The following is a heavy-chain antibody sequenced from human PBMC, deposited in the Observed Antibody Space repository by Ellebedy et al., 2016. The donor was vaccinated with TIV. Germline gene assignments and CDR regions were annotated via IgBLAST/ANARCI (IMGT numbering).Heavy chain of an antibody. D-gene: IGHD1-14*01. Sequence: GESLKISCAASGFTFSNYAMSWVRQAPGKGLEWVSGFGVSGDTTYYADSVKGRFTISRDTSENILYLQMYSLRAEDTAIYYCARGRSGTYIHHAFDYWGQGALVTVSS. CDR3: ARGRSGTYIHHAFDY. V-gene: IGHV3-23*01. CDR2: FGVSGDTT. CDR1: GFTFSNYA. J-gene: IGHJ4*02.